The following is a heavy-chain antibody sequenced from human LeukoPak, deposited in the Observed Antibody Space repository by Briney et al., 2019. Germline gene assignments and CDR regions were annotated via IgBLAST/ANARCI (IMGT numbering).Heavy chain of an antibody. CDR1: GFTSRTSY. Sequence: PGGSLRLSCTASGFTSRTSYMSWVRQAPGKGLEWVGNIKPDGSEKQYVSSVKGRFSISRDNAENSLFLQMNSLRAEDTAVYYCVVRSLGYWGQGTPVTVSS. D-gene: IGHD7-27*01. J-gene: IGHJ4*02. CDR2: IKPDGSEK. V-gene: IGHV3-7*01. CDR3: VVRSLGY.